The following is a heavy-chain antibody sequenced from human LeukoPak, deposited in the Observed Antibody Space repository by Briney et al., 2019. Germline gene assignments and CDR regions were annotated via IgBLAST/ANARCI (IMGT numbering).Heavy chain of an antibody. J-gene: IGHJ6*03. D-gene: IGHD2-21*01. CDR3: ARAAIYYYYMDV. V-gene: IGHV1-18*01. Sequence: GASVKVSCRASSYSFTSYGINWVRQAPGQGLEWMGWISGYNGDRNYAQKLQDRVTMTTDTSTSTAYMELRGLRSDDTAVYYCARAAIYYYYMDVWGKGTTVTVS. CDR1: SYSFTSYG. CDR2: ISGYNGDR.